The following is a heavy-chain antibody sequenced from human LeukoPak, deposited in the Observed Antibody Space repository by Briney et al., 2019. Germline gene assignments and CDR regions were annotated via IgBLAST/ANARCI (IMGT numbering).Heavy chain of an antibody. CDR1: GGSMGSYY. D-gene: IGHD6-6*01. V-gene: IGHV4-4*07. CDR3: SRSRSGAAFDY. Sequence: SETLSLTCTVSGGSMGSYYWTWIRQPAGKGLEWIGRIYTSGSTNYNPSLKSRVTMSVDMSKNQFSLKLTSVTAADTAVYYCSRSRSGAAFDYWGQGTLVTVSS. CDR2: IYTSGST. J-gene: IGHJ4*02.